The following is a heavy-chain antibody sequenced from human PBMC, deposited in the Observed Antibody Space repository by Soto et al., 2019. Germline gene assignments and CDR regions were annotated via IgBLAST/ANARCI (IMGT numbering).Heavy chain of an antibody. J-gene: IGHJ4*02. CDR2: INTDGSTR. CDR3: ARVAYGAYHFDY. CDR1: GFTFSSYW. Sequence: EVQLVESGGGLVQPGGSLRLSCAASGFTFSSYWMHWVRQAPGDGLVWVSRINTDGSTRSYADSLKGRFTISRDNAKNTLFLQMNSLRAEDTAVYYCARVAYGAYHFDYWCQGTMVT. D-gene: IGHD2-21*01. V-gene: IGHV3-74*01.